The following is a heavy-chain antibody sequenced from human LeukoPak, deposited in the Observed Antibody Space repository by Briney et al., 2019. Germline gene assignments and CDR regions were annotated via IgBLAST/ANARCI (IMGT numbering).Heavy chain of an antibody. V-gene: IGHV3-21*01. Sequence: PGGSLRLSCAASGFTFSSCAMSWVRQAPGKGLEWVSSISTSSSYIYYADSVKGRFTISRDNARNSLYLQMNSLRAEDTAVYYCARGASVVAGNDNAFDIWGQGTMVTVSS. J-gene: IGHJ3*02. D-gene: IGHD6-19*01. CDR1: GFTFSSCA. CDR2: ISTSSSYI. CDR3: ARGASVVAGNDNAFDI.